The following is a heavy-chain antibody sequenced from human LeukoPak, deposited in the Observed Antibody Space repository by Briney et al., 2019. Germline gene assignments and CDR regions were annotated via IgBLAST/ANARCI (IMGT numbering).Heavy chain of an antibody. Sequence: GGPLRLSCAASGFTFSIHGMNGVRQAPGEGREGGSYNINSGVNVYYTDSLQGRFNISRDNARNSLFLQMNSLRDEDTAVYYCARVGRGVYGMDVWGQGTTVSVSS. CDR2: NINSGVNV. J-gene: IGHJ6*02. CDR1: GFTFSIHG. CDR3: ARVGRGVYGMDV. V-gene: IGHV3-48*02. D-gene: IGHD3-10*01.